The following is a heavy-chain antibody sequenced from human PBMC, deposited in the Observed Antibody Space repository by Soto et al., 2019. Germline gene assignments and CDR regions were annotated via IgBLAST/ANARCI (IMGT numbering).Heavy chain of an antibody. CDR3: ARHRVYSSGKTCGAFDI. D-gene: IGHD3-22*01. CDR1: GGSISSSSYY. Sequence: PSETLSLTCTVSGGSISSSSYYWGWIRQPPGKGLEWIGSIYYSGSTYYNPSLKSRVTISVDTSKNQFSLKLSSVTAADTAVYYCARHRVYSSGKTCGAFDIWGQGTMVTVSS. J-gene: IGHJ3*02. V-gene: IGHV4-39*01. CDR2: IYYSGST.